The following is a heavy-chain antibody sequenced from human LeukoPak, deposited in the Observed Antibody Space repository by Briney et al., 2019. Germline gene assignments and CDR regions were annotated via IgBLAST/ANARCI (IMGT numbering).Heavy chain of an antibody. CDR3: AKAIYDSSGYSYYYYMDV. V-gene: IGHV3-23*01. Sequence: GGSLRLSCAASGFTFSSYAMSWVRQAPGKGLEWVSAISGSGGSTYYADSVTGRFTISRDNSKNTLYLQMNSLRAEDTAVYYCAKAIYDSSGYSYYYYMDVWGKGTTVTVSS. CDR1: GFTFSSYA. CDR2: ISGSGGST. J-gene: IGHJ6*03. D-gene: IGHD3-22*01.